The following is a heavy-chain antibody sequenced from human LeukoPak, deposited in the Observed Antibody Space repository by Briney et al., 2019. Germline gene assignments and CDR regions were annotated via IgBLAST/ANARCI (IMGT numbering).Heavy chain of an antibody. CDR2: INPSGGSS. Sequence: ASVKVSCKASGYTFTSYYMHWVRQAPGQGLEWMGIINPSGGSSSYAQKFQGRVTMTRDTSTSTVYMELSSLRSEDTAVYYCARSLSWFGSGDYWGQGTLVTVSS. CDR1: GYTFTSYY. D-gene: IGHD3-10*01. V-gene: IGHV1-46*01. J-gene: IGHJ4*02. CDR3: ARSLSWFGSGDY.